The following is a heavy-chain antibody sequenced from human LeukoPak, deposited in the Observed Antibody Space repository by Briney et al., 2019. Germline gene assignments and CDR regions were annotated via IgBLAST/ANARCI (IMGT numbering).Heavy chain of an antibody. V-gene: IGHV3-21*01. CDR2: LSSSLSYI. CDR1: GFTFSSYS. CDR3: ARDASVLGFDP. Sequence: GGSLRLSCAASGFTFSSYSMNWVCQAPGKGLEWVSSLSSSLSYIYYADSVKGRFTISRDNAKNSLYLQMNSLRVEDTAVYYCARDASVLGFDPWGQGTLVTVSS. J-gene: IGHJ5*02. D-gene: IGHD3-3*02.